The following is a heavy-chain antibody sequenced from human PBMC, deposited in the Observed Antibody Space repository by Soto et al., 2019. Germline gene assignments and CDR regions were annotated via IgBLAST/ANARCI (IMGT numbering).Heavy chain of an antibody. CDR3: ALTITMIEYYFDY. J-gene: IGHJ4*02. CDR1: GFTVSSNY. V-gene: IGHV3-53*01. CDR2: IYSGGST. Sequence: GGSLRLSCAASGFTVSSNYMSWVRQAPGKGLEWVSVIYSGGSTYYADSVKGRFTISRDNSKNTLYLQMNSLRAEDTAVYYCALTITMIEYYFDYWGQGTLVTVSS. D-gene: IGHD3-22*01.